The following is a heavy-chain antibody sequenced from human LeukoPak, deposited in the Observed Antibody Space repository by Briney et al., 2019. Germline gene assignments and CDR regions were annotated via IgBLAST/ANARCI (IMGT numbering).Heavy chain of an antibody. V-gene: IGHV4-34*01. CDR2: INHSGST. D-gene: IGHD3-9*01. J-gene: IGHJ3*02. CDR1: GGSFSGYY. CDR3: ARVTLLRYFDWLLSGAFDI. Sequence: SETLSLTCAVYGGSFSGYYWSWIRQPPGKGLEWLGEINHSGSTNYNPSLKSRVTISVDTSKNQFSLKLSSVTAADTAVYYCARVTLLRYFDWLLSGAFDIWGQGTMVTVSS.